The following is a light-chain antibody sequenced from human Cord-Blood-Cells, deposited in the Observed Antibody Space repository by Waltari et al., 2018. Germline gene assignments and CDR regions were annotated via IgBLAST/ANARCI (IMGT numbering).Light chain of an antibody. CDR3: CSYAGSYTLV. V-gene: IGLV2-11*01. Sequence: QSALTPPRSVSGSPGQPVTILCTGTSSHVGGDNYVSWYHQNPGKAPKLMIYDVVKRPSGVPDRFSGSKSGNTASLTISGLQAEDEADYYCCSYAGSYTLVFGGGTKLTVL. CDR2: DVV. CDR1: SSHVGGDNY. J-gene: IGLJ3*02.